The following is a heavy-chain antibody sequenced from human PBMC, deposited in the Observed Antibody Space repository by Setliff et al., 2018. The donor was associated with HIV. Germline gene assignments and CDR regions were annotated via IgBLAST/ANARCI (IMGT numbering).Heavy chain of an antibody. CDR1: GGSISTTNYY. D-gene: IGHD3-10*01. CDR2: IYYRGSA. Sequence: SETLSLTCSVSGGSISTTNYYWGWVRQPPGKGLEWIGIIYYRGSAYYDLSLKSRVTLSVDTSKNSFSLNLTSVAAADTAVYFCARARGPPLPVLDLWGQGTLVTVS. V-gene: IGHV4-39*07. CDR3: ARARGPPLPVLDL. J-gene: IGHJ5*02.